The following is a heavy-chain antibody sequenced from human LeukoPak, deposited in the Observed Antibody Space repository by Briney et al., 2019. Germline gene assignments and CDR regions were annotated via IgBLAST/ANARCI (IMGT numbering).Heavy chain of an antibody. Sequence: SETLSLTYTVSGRSLSSHYWSWIRQPPGKGLVWIGYIYYSGSTNYNPSLKRRVTISVDTSKNQFSLKLSSVTAADTAVYYCAREHHDYSNPNWFDPWGQGTLVTVSS. CDR2: IYYSGST. CDR1: GRSLSSHY. D-gene: IGHD4-11*01. CDR3: AREHHDYSNPNWFDP. J-gene: IGHJ5*02. V-gene: IGHV4-59*11.